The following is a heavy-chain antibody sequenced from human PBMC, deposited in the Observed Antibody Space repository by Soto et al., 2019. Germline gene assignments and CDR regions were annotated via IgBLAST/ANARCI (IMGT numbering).Heavy chain of an antibody. CDR3: SVYFDDLQEASF. J-gene: IGHJ4*02. CDR1: GYTFTRYS. CDR2: INPHTGGT. D-gene: IGHD1-1*01. V-gene: IGHV1-2*02. Sequence: QVQLVQSGAEVKKPGASVKVSCRASGYTFTRYSLQWVRQAPGQGLEWMGWINPHTGGTRFAQKFEGRVTLTSDTSVRTVYMELSRLRSDDTAVFYCSVYFDDLQEASFWGQGTLVTVTS.